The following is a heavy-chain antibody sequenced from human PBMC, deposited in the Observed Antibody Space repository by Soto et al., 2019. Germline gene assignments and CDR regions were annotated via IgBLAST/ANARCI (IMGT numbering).Heavy chain of an antibody. CDR3: ARVLTGTYYFDY. J-gene: IGHJ4*02. D-gene: IGHD1-7*01. CDR2: IYYSGST. V-gene: IGHV4-59*01. Sequence: SETLSLTCTVSGGSISSYYWIWIRHPPVKGLEWIGYIYYSGSTNYNPSLKSRVTISVDTSKNQFSLKLSSVTAADTAVYYCARVLTGTYYFDYWGQGTLVTVSS. CDR1: GGSISSYY.